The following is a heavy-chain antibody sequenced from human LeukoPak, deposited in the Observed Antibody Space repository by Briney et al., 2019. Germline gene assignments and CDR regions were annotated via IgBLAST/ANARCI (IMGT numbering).Heavy chain of an antibody. D-gene: IGHD1-7*01. CDR1: GFTFSNYW. CDR3: AKNFWNYGIFDY. Sequence: AGGSLRLSCAASGFTFSNYWMSWVRQAPGKGLEWVANIKQDRSEKYYVDSVKGRFTVSRDNAKNSVYLQMSSLRAEDTAIYYCAKNFWNYGIFDYWGQGTLVTVSS. V-gene: IGHV3-7*01. CDR2: IKQDRSEK. J-gene: IGHJ4*02.